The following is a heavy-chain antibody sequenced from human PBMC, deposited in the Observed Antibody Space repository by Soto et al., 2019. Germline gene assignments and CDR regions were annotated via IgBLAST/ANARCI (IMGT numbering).Heavy chain of an antibody. CDR2: IYYSGST. Sequence: SETLSLTCTVSGGSIRSYYWSWIRQPPGKGLEWIGYIYYSGSTNYNPSLKSRVTISVDTSKNQFSLKLSSVTAADTAVYYCARERYGMDVWGQGATVTVSS. J-gene: IGHJ6*02. CDR1: GGSIRSYY. V-gene: IGHV4-59*12. CDR3: ARERYGMDV.